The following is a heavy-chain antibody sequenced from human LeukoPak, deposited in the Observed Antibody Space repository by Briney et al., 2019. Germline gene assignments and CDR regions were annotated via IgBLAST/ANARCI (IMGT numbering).Heavy chain of an antibody. Sequence: ASVKVSCKASGYTFTSYYMHWVRQAPGQGLEWMGIINPSGGSTSYAQKFQGRVTMTRDTSTSTVYMELNSLRAEDTAVYYCAKDPLWFGEPYYFDYWGQGTLVTVSS. J-gene: IGHJ4*02. CDR3: AKDPLWFGEPYYFDY. CDR1: GYTFTSYY. D-gene: IGHD3-10*01. CDR2: INPSGGST. V-gene: IGHV1-46*01.